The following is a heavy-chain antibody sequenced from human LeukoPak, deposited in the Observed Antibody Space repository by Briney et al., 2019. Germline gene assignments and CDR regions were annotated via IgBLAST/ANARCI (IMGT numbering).Heavy chain of an antibody. V-gene: IGHV4-59*08. CDR3: ARHRGTGYNPVDY. CDR1: GGSISSYY. CDR2: IYYSGTT. Sequence: SSETLSLTCTVSGGSISSYYWSWIRRPPGRRVEWIGYIYYSGTTNYNPSLKSRVTISVDTSKNQLSLKLSSVTASDTAIYYRARHRGTGYNPVDYWGQGTLVTVSS. D-gene: IGHD5-12*01. J-gene: IGHJ4*02.